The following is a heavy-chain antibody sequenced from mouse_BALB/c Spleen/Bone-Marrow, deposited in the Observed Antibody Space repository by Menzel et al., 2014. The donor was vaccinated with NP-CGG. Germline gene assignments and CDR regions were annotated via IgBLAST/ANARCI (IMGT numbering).Heavy chain of an antibody. CDR2: IWAGGST. Sequence: VKLVESGPGLVAPSQSLSITCTVSGFSLTSYGVHWVRQPPGKGLEWLGVIWAGGSTNYNSALMSRLSISKDSSKSQVFLKMNSLQTDDTAMYYCARDENYYGNYGTMDCWGQGTSVTVSS. J-gene: IGHJ4*01. V-gene: IGHV2-9*02. D-gene: IGHD2-1*01. CDR1: GFSLTSYG. CDR3: ARDENYYGNYGTMDC.